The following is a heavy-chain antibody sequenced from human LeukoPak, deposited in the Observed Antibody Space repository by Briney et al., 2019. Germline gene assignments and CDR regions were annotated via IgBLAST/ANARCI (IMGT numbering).Heavy chain of an antibody. D-gene: IGHD6-13*01. CDR3: AKYSRPSSRVFDY. J-gene: IGHJ4*02. V-gene: IGHV3-23*01. CDR2: IDTSGNT. Sequence: PGGSLRLSCAGSGFTFSSYPMTWVRQAPGKGLDWVSTIDTSGNTDYADSVKGRFTISRDNSKNTLFLQMSSLRADDTAVYFCAKYSRPSSRVFDYWGQGTLATVSP. CDR1: GFTFSSYP.